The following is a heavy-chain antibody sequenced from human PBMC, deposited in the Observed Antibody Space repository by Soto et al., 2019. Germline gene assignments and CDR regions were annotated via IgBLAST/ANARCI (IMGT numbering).Heavy chain of an antibody. CDR2: IWYDGSNK. D-gene: IGHD3-10*01. CDR1: GFTFSSYG. V-gene: IGHV3-33*01. J-gene: IGHJ3*02. Sequence: SLRLSCAASGFTFSSYGMHWVRQAPGKGLEWVAVIWYDGSNKYYADSVKGRFTISRDNSKNTLYLQMNSLRAEDTAVYYCARDSITMVRDHEVDAFDIWGQGTMVTVSS. CDR3: ARDSITMVRDHEVDAFDI.